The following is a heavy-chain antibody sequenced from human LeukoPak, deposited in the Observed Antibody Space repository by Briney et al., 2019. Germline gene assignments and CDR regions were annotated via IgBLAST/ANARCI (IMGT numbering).Heavy chain of an antibody. CDR2: IYTSGST. CDR1: GGSISSYY. V-gene: IGHV4-4*07. Sequence: SETLSLTCTVSGGSISSYYWSWIRQPAGKGLEWIGRIYTSGSTNYNPSLKSRVTMSVDTSKNQFSLKLSSVTAADTAVYYCARGSYDSSGYYYVESDWGQGTLVTVSS. J-gene: IGHJ4*02. CDR3: ARGSYDSSGYYYVESD. D-gene: IGHD3-22*01.